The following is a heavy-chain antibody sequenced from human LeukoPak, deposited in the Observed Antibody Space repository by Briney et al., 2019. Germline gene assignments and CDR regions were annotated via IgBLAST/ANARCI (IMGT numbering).Heavy chain of an antibody. V-gene: IGHV3-66*02. D-gene: IGHD2-21*01. Sequence: PGGSLRLSCAASGFTVSSYYMSWVRQAPGKGLEWVSIIYSGGSTYYADSVKGRFTISRDNSRNTVYLQMNSLRGEDTAVYYCARAEVIAIFDYWGQGTLVTVSS. CDR1: GFTVSSYY. CDR2: IYSGGST. CDR3: ARAEVIAIFDY. J-gene: IGHJ4*02.